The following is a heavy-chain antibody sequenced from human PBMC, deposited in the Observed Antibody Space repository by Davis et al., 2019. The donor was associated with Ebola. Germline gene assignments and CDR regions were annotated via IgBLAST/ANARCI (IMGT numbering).Heavy chain of an antibody. V-gene: IGHV4-39*07. CDR1: GGSISSSSYY. CDR3: ARGRQYIRYFDTVPHGRSGWFDP. CDR2: INHSGST. D-gene: IGHD3-9*01. J-gene: IGHJ5*02. Sequence: MPSETLSLTCTVSGGSISSSSYYWGWIRQPPGKGLEWIGEINHSGSTNYNPSLKSRVTISVDTSKNQFSLKLSSVTAADTAVYYCARGRQYIRYFDTVPHGRSGWFDPWGQGTLVTVSS.